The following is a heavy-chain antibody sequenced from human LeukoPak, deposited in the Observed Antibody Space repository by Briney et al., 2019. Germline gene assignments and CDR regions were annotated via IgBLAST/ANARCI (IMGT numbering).Heavy chain of an antibody. CDR3: ARHGGGHYDFWSGYYLDAFDI. J-gene: IGHJ3*02. D-gene: IGHD3-3*01. CDR1: GGSISSSSYY. CDR2: IYYSGST. V-gene: IGHV4-39*01. Sequence: SETLSLTCTVSGGSISSSSYYWGWIRQPPGKGLEWIGSIYYSGSTYYNPSLKSRVTISVDTSKNQFSLKLSSVTAADTAVYYCARHGGGHYDFWSGYYLDAFDIWGQGAMVTVSS.